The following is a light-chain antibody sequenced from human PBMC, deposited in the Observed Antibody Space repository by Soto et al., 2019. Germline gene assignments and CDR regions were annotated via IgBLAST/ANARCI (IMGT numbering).Light chain of an antibody. J-gene: IGKJ5*01. CDR3: QQDYNSIT. CDR1: QSVSSSY. Sequence: PGERVTLSCRASQSVSSSYLTWCQQKPGQAPRLLIYGASTRATGIPARFSGSGSGTDFTLTISSLQPEDFAVYYCQQDYNSITFGQGTRLEIK. V-gene: IGKV3D-7*01. CDR2: GAS.